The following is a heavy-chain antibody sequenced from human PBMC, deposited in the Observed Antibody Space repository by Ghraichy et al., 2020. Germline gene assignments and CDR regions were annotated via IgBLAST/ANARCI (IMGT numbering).Heavy chain of an antibody. J-gene: IGHJ1*01. V-gene: IGHV3-30*03. CDR1: GFTFSSYD. CDR2: ISYDGSNK. CDR3: TRGSKPAEYFQH. D-gene: IGHD4-11*01. Sequence: GSLRLSCAASGFTFSSYDMHWVRQAPGKGLEWVALISYDGSNKYYADSVKGRVTISRDNSKNTLYLQMNSLRAEETAVYYCTRGSKPAEYFQHWGQGTLVTVSS.